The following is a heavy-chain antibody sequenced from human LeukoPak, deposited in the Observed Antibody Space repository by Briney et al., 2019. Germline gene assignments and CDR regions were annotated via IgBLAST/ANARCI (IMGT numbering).Heavy chain of an antibody. CDR2: ISNTGRT. D-gene: IGHD1-26*01. Sequence: SETLSLTCTVSGGSISRYYGSWIRQPPEKGLEWIGYISNTGRTTYNPSLQSRLTISIDTSKDQFSLRLIFVTAADAAVYYCARHGGSYSFDSWGQGTLVTVSS. J-gene: IGHJ4*02. V-gene: IGHV4-59*08. CDR1: GGSISRYY. CDR3: ARHGGSYSFDS.